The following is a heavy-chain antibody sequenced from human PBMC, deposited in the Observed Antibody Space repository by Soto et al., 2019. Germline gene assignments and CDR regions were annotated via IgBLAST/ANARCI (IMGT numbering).Heavy chain of an antibody. CDR1: GGTFSSYA. J-gene: IGHJ5*02. CDR2: IIPIFGTA. V-gene: IGHV1-69*13. CDR3: ARDPRLVDTAMVTNRPRPYDSGHWLDP. D-gene: IGHD5-18*01. Sequence: SVKVSCKASGGTFSSYASSWVRQAPGQGLEWMGGIIPIFGTANYAQKFQGRVTITADESTSTAYMELSSLRSEDTAVYYCARDPRLVDTAMVTNRPRPYDSGHWLDPWG.